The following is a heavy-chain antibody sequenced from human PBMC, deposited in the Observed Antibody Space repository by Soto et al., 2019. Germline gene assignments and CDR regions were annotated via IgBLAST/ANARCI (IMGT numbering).Heavy chain of an antibody. CDR2: ISAYNGST. CDR1: GYTFTSYG. V-gene: IGHV1-18*01. CDR3: ARAFPDTAPLSPMGV. D-gene: IGHD5-18*01. Sequence: ASVKVSCKASGYTFTSYGISWVRQAPGQGLEWMGWISAYNGSTNYAQKLQGRVTMTTDTSTSTAYMELRSLRSDATAVYYCARAFPDTAPLSPMGVWGQGTTVTVSS. J-gene: IGHJ6*02.